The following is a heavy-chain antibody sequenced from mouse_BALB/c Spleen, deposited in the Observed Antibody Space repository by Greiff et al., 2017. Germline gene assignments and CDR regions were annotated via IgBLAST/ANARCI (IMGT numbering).Heavy chain of an antibody. J-gene: IGHJ4*01. CDR1: GYSITSGYY. CDR2: ISYDGSN. V-gene: IGHV3-6*02. Sequence: DVKLQESGPGLVKPSQSLSLTCSVTGYSITSGYYWNWIRQFPGNKLEWMGYISYDGSNNYNPSLKNRISITRDTSKNQLFLKLNSVTTEDTATYYCARGSYYGSIYAMDYWGQGTSVTVSS. CDR3: ARGSYYGSIYAMDY. D-gene: IGHD1-1*01.